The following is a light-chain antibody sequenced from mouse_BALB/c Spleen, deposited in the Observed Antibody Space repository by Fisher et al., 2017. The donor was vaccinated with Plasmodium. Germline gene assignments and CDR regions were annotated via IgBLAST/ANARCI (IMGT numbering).Light chain of an antibody. CDR2: YGS. V-gene: IGKV5-45*01. CDR3: QHSNSWPLT. Sequence: DIVLTQSPATLSATPGDGVSLSCRASQSINNYLHWYQQRSHESPRLLINYGSQSISGLPSRFSGRGSGTDFTLIINSVETEDFGMYFCQHSNSWPLTFGAGTKLELK. J-gene: IGKJ5*01. CDR1: QSINNY.